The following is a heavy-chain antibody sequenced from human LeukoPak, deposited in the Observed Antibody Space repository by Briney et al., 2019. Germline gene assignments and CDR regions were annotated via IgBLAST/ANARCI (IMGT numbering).Heavy chain of an antibody. D-gene: IGHD1-26*01. Sequence: SETLSLTCAVSGGSISSYYWSWIRQPPGKGLEWIGYIYYSGSTNYNPSLKSRVTISVDTSKNQFSLKLSSVTAADTAVYYCARGRGATNYWGQGTLVTVSS. CDR3: ARGRGATNY. J-gene: IGHJ4*02. V-gene: IGHV4-59*01. CDR2: IYYSGST. CDR1: GGSISSYY.